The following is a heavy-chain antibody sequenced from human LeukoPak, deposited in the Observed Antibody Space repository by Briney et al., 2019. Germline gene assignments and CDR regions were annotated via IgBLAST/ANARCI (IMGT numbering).Heavy chain of an antibody. J-gene: IGHJ4*02. CDR2: IIPIFGTA. CDR1: GGTFGGYA. V-gene: IGHV1-69*05. Sequence: ASVKVSCKASGGTFGGYAISWVRQAPGQGLEWMGRIIPIFGTANYAQKFQGRVTITTDESTSTAYMELSSLRSEDTAVYYCARGTEYYFDYWGQGTLVTVSS. CDR3: ARGTEYYFDY. D-gene: IGHD1-1*01.